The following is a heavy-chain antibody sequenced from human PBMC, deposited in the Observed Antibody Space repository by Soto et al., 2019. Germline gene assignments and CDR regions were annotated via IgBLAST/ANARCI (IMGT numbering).Heavy chain of an antibody. CDR2: ISGGGNYI. CDR1: GFTFREYH. CDR3: MRDEYGDD. V-gene: IGHV3-21*01. D-gene: IGHD4-17*01. Sequence: XGSLRLSFSASGFTFREYHMNWVRQAPGKGLEWVSFISGGGNYIYYTDSVKGRFTISRDNAKNSLFLQMDSLRAEDTAVYYCMRDEYGDDWGQGALVTVSS. J-gene: IGHJ4*02.